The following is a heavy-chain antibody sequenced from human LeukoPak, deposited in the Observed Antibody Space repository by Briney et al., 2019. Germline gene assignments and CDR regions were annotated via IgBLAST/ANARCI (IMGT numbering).Heavy chain of an antibody. CDR1: GFTFDDYA. V-gene: IGHV3-9*01. Sequence: AGRSLRLSCAASGFTFDDYAMHWVRQAPGKGLEWVSGISWNSGSIGYADSVKGRFTISRDKAKNSLYLQMNSLRAEDTALYYCAKDFHSSGWSHFDYWGQGTLVTVSS. CDR3: AKDFHSSGWSHFDY. CDR2: ISWNSGSI. D-gene: IGHD6-19*01. J-gene: IGHJ4*02.